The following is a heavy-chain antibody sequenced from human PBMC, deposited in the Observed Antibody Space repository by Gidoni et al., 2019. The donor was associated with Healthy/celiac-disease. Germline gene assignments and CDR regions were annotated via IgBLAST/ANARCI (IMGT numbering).Heavy chain of an antibody. V-gene: IGHV3-49*05. CDR3: TRDRPVVLRYFHYYYGMDV. CDR2: IRSKAYGGTT. J-gene: IGHJ6*02. CDR1: GFTFGDYA. Sequence: EVQLVESGGGLVKPGRSLRLSCTASGFTFGDYAMSWFRQAPGKGLEWVGFIRSKAYGGTTEYAASVKGRFTISRDDSKSIAYLQMNSLKTEDTAVYYCTRDRPVVLRYFHYYYGMDVWGQGTTVTVSS. D-gene: IGHD3-9*01.